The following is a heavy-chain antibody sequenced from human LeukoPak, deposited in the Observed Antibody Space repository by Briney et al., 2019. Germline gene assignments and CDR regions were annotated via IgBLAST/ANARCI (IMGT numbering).Heavy chain of an antibody. V-gene: IGHV1-69*06. CDR1: GYTFTGYY. CDR3: ATLSIAAAEYYYYYYYMDV. CDR2: IIPIFGTA. D-gene: IGHD6-13*01. J-gene: IGHJ6*03. Sequence: SVKVSCKASGYTFTGYYMHWVRQAPEQGLEWMGGIIPIFGTANYAQKFQGRVTITADKSTSTAYMELSSLRSEDTAVYYCATLSIAAAEYYYYYYYMDVWGKGTTVTISS.